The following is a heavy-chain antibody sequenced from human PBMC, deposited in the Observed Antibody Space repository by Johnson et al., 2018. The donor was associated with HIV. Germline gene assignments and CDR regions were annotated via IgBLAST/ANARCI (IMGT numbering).Heavy chain of an antibody. D-gene: IGHD3-22*01. CDR2: IGTPGDT. Sequence: VQLVESGGGLVQPGGSLRLSCAASGFTFSSYDMHWVRQATGKGLEWVSAIGTPGDTYYPGSVTGRFTISRENAKNSLYLQMNSLRDGETAVYYCARCYDSSAYYYVGAFDIWGQGTMVTVSS. J-gene: IGHJ3*02. V-gene: IGHV3-13*01. CDR1: GFTFSSYD. CDR3: ARCYDSSAYYYVGAFDI.